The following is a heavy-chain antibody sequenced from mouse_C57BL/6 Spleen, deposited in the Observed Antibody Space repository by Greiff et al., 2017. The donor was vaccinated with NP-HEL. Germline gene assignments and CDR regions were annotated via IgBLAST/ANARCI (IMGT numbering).Heavy chain of an antibody. CDR3: ARTIGTTVYFDY. CDR2: ILPGSGST. D-gene: IGHD2-5*01. CDR1: GYTFTGYW. Sequence: VQLVESGAELMKPGASVKLSCKATGYTFTGYWIEWVKQRPGHGLEWIGEILPGSGSTNYTEKVKGKATFTADTSSNTAYMQLSSLTTEDSAIDYCARTIGTTVYFDYWGQGTTLTVSS. J-gene: IGHJ2*01. V-gene: IGHV1-9*01.